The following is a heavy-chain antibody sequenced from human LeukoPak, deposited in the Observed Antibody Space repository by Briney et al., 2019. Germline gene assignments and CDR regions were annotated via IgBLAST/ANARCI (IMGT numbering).Heavy chain of an antibody. CDR3: ASYRVSHGMDV. CDR2: ISGSGGST. CDR1: GFTFSSYA. J-gene: IGHJ6*02. D-gene: IGHD3-16*02. Sequence: GGSLRLSCAASGFTFSSYAMSWVRQAPGKGLEWVSAISGSGGSTYYADSVKGRFTISRDNAKNSLYLQMNSLRAEDTAIYYCASYRVSHGMDVWGQGTTVTVFS. V-gene: IGHV3-23*01.